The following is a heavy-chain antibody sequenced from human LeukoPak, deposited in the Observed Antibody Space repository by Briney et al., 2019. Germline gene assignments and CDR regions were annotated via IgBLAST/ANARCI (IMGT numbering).Heavy chain of an antibody. D-gene: IGHD3-3*01. CDR1: GYTFTGYY. CDR2: INPNSGGT. V-gene: IGHV1-2*02. Sequence: GASVKVSCKASGYTFTGYYMHWVRQAPGQGLEWMGWINPNSGGTNYAQKFQGRVTMTRDTSISTAYMELSRLRSDDTAVYYCARALGQYYDFWSGPNWFDPWGQGTLVTVSS. CDR3: ARALGQYYDFWSGPNWFDP. J-gene: IGHJ5*02.